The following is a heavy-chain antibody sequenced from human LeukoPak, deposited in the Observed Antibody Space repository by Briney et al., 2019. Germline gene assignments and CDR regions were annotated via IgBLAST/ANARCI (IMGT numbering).Heavy chain of an antibody. CDR1: GYIFTGYY. Sequence: ASVKVSCKASGYIFTGYYMHWVRQAPGQGLEWMGWINPNSGGTKYPQKFQGRVTMTRDMSTSTDYMELSSLRSEDTAIYYCARDNSVGDNAWWFDPWGQGTLVTVSS. CDR3: ARDNSVGDNAWWFDP. CDR2: INPNSGGT. J-gene: IGHJ5*02. V-gene: IGHV1-2*02. D-gene: IGHD1-26*01.